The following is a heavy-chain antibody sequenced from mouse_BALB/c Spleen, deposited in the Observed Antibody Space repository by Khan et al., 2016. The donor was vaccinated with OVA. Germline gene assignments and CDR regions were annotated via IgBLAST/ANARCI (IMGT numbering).Heavy chain of an antibody. CDR1: GFTFNTYA. J-gene: IGHJ4*01. Sequence: EVELVESGGGLVQPKGSLKLSCAASGFTFNTYAMNWVRQAPGKGLEWVARIRSKTNNYATYYADSVKDRFTISRDDSQSMLYLQMNNLKTEDTAMYYCVRQKNYCGEDAMDYWGQGTSVTVSA. V-gene: IGHV10-1*02. D-gene: IGHD1-1*01. CDR2: IRSKTNNYAT. CDR3: VRQKNYCGEDAMDY.